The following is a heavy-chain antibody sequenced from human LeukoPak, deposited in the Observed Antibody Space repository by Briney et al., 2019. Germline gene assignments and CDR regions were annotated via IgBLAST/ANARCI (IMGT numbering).Heavy chain of an antibody. CDR2: IKHDGSEK. J-gene: IGHJ4*02. CDR1: GFIFTNYF. D-gene: IGHD3-3*01. Sequence: PGGSLRLSCAASGFIFTNYFMSWVRQALGKGLEWVASIKHDGSEKYYVDSVRGRFTISRDNTKNSLYLQMSSLRAEDTAVYYCATDRGWRTSGYYLYYFEYWGQGTLVTFSS. V-gene: IGHV3-7*01. CDR3: ATDRGWRTSGYYLYYFEY.